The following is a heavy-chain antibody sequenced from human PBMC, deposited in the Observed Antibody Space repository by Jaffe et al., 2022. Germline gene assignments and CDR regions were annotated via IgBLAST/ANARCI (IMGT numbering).Heavy chain of an antibody. CDR1: GFTVSSNY. CDR3: ARVRGDNWNDPGAFDI. CDR2: IYSGGST. Sequence: EVQLVETGGGLIQPGGSLRLSCAASGFTVSSNYMSWVRQAPGKGLEWVSVIYSGGSTYYADSVKGRFTISRDNSKNTLYLQMNSLRAEDTAVYYCARVRGDNWNDPGAFDIWGQGTMVTVSS. V-gene: IGHV3-53*02. D-gene: IGHD1-20*01. J-gene: IGHJ3*02.